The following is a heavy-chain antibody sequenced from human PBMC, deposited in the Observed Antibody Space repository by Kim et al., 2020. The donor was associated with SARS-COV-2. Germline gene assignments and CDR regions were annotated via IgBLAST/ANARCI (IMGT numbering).Heavy chain of an antibody. CDR1: GFTFSSYG. CDR2: ISNDGNNI. Sequence: GGSLRLSCAASGFTFSSYGMHWVRQAPGKGLVWVAVISNDGNNIYYVDSVKGRCTVSRDNAKNTVYLQINSLRADDTAVYYCARDRWPHILVGIAATPPDDWGQGTLVTVSS. D-gene: IGHD2-15*01. J-gene: IGHJ4*02. CDR3: ARDRWPHILVGIAATPPDD. V-gene: IGHV3-33*05.